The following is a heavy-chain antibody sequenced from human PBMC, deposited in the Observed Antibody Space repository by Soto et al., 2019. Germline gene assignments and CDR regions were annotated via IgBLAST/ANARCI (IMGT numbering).Heavy chain of an antibody. Sequence: GESLKISCKGSGYSFAGFWITWVRQKPGKGLEWMGRIDPSDSLTYYSPSFRGHVTIPATKSITTVFLQWSSLRASDTAMYYCARQIYDSDTGPNFQYYFDSWGQGTPVTVSS. J-gene: IGHJ4*02. V-gene: IGHV5-10-1*01. CDR3: ARQIYDSDTGPNFQYYFDS. CDR1: GYSFAGFW. D-gene: IGHD3-22*01. CDR2: IDPSDSLT.